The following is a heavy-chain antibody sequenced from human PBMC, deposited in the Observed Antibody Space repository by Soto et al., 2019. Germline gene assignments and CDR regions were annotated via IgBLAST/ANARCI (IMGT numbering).Heavy chain of an antibody. D-gene: IGHD3-10*01. CDR3: ARDFSGGVHMDV. V-gene: IGHV3-64*01. Sequence: GGSLRLSCAASGFTFSSYAMHWVRQAPGKGLEYVSAISSNGGSTYYANSVKGRFTISRDNSKNTLYLQMGSLRAEDMAVYYCARDFSGGVHMDVWGKGTTVTVSS. J-gene: IGHJ6*03. CDR1: GFTFSSYA. CDR2: ISSNGGST.